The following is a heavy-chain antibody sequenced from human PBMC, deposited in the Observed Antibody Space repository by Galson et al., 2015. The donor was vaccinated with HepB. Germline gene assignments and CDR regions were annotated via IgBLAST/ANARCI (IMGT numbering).Heavy chain of an antibody. J-gene: IGHJ6*03. D-gene: IGHD3-10*01. CDR2: ISPYNGKT. V-gene: IGHV1-18*01. CDR1: GYTFSRHG. Sequence: SVKVSCKASGYTFSRHGISWVRQAPGQGLEWMGWISPYNGKTNYPQKVQGRVTMTTDASTSTAYMELRSLRSDDTAVYYCARANGGSGSSPLTPWDYYYYMEVWGKGTTVTVSS. CDR3: ARANGGSGSSPLTPWDYYYYMEV.